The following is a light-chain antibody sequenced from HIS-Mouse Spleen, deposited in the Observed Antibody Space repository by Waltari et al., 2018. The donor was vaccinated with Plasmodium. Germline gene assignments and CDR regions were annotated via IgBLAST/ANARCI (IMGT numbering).Light chain of an antibody. CDR1: QSVSSSY. Sequence: VLTQSPGSLSLSPGDRATLPCRASQSVSSSYLAWYQQKPGQAPRLLIYGASSRATSIPDRFSGSGSGTDFTLTISRLEPEDFAVYYCQQYGSSPYTFGQGTKLEIK. V-gene: IGKV3-20*01. J-gene: IGKJ2*01. CDR3: QQYGSSPYT. CDR2: GAS.